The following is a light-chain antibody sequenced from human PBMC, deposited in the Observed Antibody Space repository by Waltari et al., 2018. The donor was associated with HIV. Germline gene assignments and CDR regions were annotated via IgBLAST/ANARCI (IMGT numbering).Light chain of an antibody. Sequence: QSALTQPASVSGSPGKSNPISCTGTSSDVGRYNLVSWYQQHPGKAPKLMIYEVSKRPSGVSNRFSGSKSGNTASLTISGLQAEDEADYYCCSYAGSSTYWVFGGGTKLTVL. CDR2: EVS. J-gene: IGLJ3*02. V-gene: IGLV2-23*02. CDR3: CSYAGSSTYWV. CDR1: SSDVGRYNL.